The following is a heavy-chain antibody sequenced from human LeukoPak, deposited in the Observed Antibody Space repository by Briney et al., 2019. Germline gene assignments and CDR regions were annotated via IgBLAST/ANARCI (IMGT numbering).Heavy chain of an antibody. D-gene: IGHD3-22*01. V-gene: IGHV4-39*01. CDR2: IYDSGST. J-gene: IGHJ4*02. CDR3: ARRTEGSSGYYFN. Sequence: SAPLSLTCTVSGASISSRSYYWGWIRQPPGKGLEWICTIYDSGSTYYSPSLKSRVTISVDTSKNQFSLKLNSVTAADTAVYYCARRTEGSSGYYFNWGQGTLVTVSS. CDR1: GASISSRSYY.